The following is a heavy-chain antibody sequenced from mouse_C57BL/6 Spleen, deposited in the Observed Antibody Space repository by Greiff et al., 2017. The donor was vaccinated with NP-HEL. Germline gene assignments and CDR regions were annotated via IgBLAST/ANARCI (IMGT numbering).Heavy chain of an antibody. CDR2: IDPSDSYT. V-gene: IGHV1-59*01. D-gene: IGHD1-1*01. J-gene: IGHJ1*03. CDR1: GYTFTSYW. Sequence: VKLQQPGAELVRPGTSVKLSCKASGYTFTSYWMHWVKQRPGQGLEWIGVIDPSDSYTNYNQKFKGKATLTVDTSSSTAYMQLSSLTSEDSAVYYCARPDYYGSSYVYFDVWGTGTTVTVSS. CDR3: ARPDYYGSSYVYFDV.